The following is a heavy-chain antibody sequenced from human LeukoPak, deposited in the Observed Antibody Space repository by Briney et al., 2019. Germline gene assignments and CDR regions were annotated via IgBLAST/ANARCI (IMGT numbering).Heavy chain of an antibody. V-gene: IGHV4-34*01. CDR1: GGSFSGYY. D-gene: IGHD2-2*01. Sequence: PSVTLSLTCAVYGGSFSGYYWSWIRQPPGKGLEWIGEINHSGSTNYNPSLKSRVTISVDTSKNQFSLKLSSVTAADTAVYYCARALIVVVPAARVNWFDPWGQGTLVTVSS. CDR2: INHSGST. J-gene: IGHJ5*02. CDR3: ARALIVVVPAARVNWFDP.